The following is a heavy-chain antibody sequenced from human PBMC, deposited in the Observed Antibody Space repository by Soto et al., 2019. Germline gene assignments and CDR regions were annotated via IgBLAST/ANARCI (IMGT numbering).Heavy chain of an antibody. J-gene: IGHJ6*03. CDR3: ERVTGCYDSGCNYMDG. CDR1: GGTLSSYS. D-gene: IGHD3-9*01. V-gene: IGHV1-69*08. CDR2: IITFVGKA. Sequence: QVQLVQSGPEVKKPGSSVKVSCKTSGGTLSSYSISWVRQAPGQGLEWVGRIITFVGKANVAQQFQGRVTITADRSSDTTYMKLRRLTSDDTAVYYCERVTGCYDSGCNYMDGWGTVTTVTVSS.